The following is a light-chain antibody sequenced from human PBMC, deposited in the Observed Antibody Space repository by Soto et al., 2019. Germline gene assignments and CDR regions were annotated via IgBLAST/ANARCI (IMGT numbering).Light chain of an antibody. V-gene: IGKV3-20*01. Sequence: EIVLTQSPGTLSLSPGERATLSCRASQSVSSSYLAWYQQKPGQAPRHLIYGASSRATGIPDRFSGSGSGTDFTLTISRLESEDFAVYYCQQYGSLPGTFGQGTKVEIK. CDR3: QQYGSLPGT. J-gene: IGKJ1*01. CDR2: GAS. CDR1: QSVSSSY.